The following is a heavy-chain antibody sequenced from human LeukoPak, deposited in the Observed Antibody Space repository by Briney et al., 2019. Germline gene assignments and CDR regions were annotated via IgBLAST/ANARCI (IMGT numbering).Heavy chain of an antibody. CDR1: GYTFTSYY. Sequence: ASVKVSCKPSGYTFTSYYTHWVRHAPGQGLEWMGIIKPSGGSTSYAQKFQGRVTMTRDTSTGTVYMELSSLRCEDTAVYYCARGRGLYSYGYYGYWGQGTLVTVSS. CDR2: IKPSGGST. CDR3: ARGRGLYSYGYYGY. D-gene: IGHD5-18*01. J-gene: IGHJ4*02. V-gene: IGHV1-46*01.